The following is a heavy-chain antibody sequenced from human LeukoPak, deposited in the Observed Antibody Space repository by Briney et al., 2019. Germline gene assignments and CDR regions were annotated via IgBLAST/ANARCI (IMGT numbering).Heavy chain of an antibody. CDR2: IYYSGST. Sequence: SETLSLTCTVSGGSISSYYWSWIRQPPGKGLEWIGYIYYSGSTNYNPSLKSRVTISVDTSKNQSSLKLSSVTAADTAVYYCAREGSSDAFDIWGQGTMVTVSS. V-gene: IGHV4-59*01. CDR3: AREGSSDAFDI. CDR1: GGSISSYY. D-gene: IGHD2-15*01. J-gene: IGHJ3*02.